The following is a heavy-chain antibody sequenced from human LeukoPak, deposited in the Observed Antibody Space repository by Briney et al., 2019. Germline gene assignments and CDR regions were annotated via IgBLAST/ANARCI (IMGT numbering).Heavy chain of an antibody. V-gene: IGHV4-39*01. Sequence: SETLCLTCTVSGGSISTSDYYWGWVRQPPGKGLEWIGSMRYTGTTYYNPSLKSRVTISVDTSKNQLSLKLSSVTAADTAVYYCARRNNYGSGSYYPWGQGTLVTVSS. CDR1: GGSISTSDYY. CDR3: ARRNNYGSGSYYP. J-gene: IGHJ5*02. CDR2: MRYTGTT. D-gene: IGHD3-10*01.